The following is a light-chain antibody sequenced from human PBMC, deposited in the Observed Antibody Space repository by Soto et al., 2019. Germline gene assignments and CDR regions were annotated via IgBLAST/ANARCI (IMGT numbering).Light chain of an antibody. CDR1: KLGGKY. V-gene: IGLV3-1*01. CDR3: QAWDSSVV. CDR2: DDS. J-gene: IGLJ2*01. Sequence: SYELTQPPSVSVSPGQTASMTCSGDKLGGKYVCWYQQKPGQSPVLVIYDDSKRPSGIPERFSCSNSGNTATLTISGTQSMDEADYYCQAWDSSVVFGGGTKLTVL.